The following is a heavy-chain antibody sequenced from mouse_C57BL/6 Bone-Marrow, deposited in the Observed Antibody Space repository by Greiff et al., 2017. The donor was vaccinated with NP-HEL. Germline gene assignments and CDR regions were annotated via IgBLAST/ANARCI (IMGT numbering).Heavy chain of an antibody. CDR1: GYTFTSYW. V-gene: IGHV1-74*01. CDR3: AIAPSLAWFAY. Sequence: QVHVKQPGAELVKPGASVKVSCKASGYTFTSYWMHWVKQRPGQGLEWIGRIHPSDSDTNYNQKFKGKATLTVDKSSSTAYMQLSSLTSEDSAVYYCAIAPSLAWFAYWGQGTLVTVSA. J-gene: IGHJ3*01. CDR2: IHPSDSDT.